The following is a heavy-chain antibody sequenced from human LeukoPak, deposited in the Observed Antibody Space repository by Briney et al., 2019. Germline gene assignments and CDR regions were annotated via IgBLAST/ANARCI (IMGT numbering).Heavy chain of an antibody. Sequence: ASVKVSCKAFGYTFTSNYMHWVRQAPGQGLEWMGVISPSGGSTSYAQKFQGRVTLTRDMSTSTDYLELSSLRSEDTAVYYCARDDSVRDAAWWFNPWGQGTLVTVSS. J-gene: IGHJ5*02. CDR2: ISPSGGST. V-gene: IGHV1-46*01. CDR3: ARDDSVRDAAWWFNP. CDR1: GYTFTSNY. D-gene: IGHD5-24*01.